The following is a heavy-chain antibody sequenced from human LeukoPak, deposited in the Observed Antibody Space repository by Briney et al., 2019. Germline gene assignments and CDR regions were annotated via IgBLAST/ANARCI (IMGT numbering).Heavy chain of an antibody. CDR2: IYHSGST. D-gene: IGHD6-19*01. CDR1: GVSITTYY. Sequence: SETLSLTCTVSGVSITTYYWSWIRQPPGKGLEWIGYIYHSGSTNYNPSLKSRVTISVDTSKNQFSLKLSSVTAADTAVYYCARHLSPVAGTDYWGQGTLVTVSS. CDR3: ARHLSPVAGTDY. J-gene: IGHJ4*02. V-gene: IGHV4-59*08.